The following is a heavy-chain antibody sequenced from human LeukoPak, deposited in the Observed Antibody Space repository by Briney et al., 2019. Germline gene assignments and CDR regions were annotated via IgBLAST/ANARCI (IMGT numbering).Heavy chain of an antibody. CDR2: IDNDGRKI. D-gene: IGHD1-26*01. J-gene: IGHJ4*02. CDR1: GFTFRDYW. V-gene: IGHV3-74*01. Sequence: PGGSLRLSCAASGFTFRDYWMHWVRQAPGKGLVWGARIDNDGRKITYADSVKGRFTISRDNAKNTLYLQMNSLRAEDSAVYYCAREWLNSGSLTEYWGQGAPVTVSS. CDR3: AREWLNSGSLTEY.